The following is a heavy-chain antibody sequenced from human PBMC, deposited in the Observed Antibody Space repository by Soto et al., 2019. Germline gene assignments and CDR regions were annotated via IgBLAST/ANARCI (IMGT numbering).Heavy chain of an antibody. J-gene: IGHJ4*02. CDR2: INHVGIT. V-gene: IGHV4-34*01. CDR1: GGSFRGFY. D-gene: IGHD6-13*01. CDR3: ARGFGSSWYYFDY. Sequence: PSATLSLTCAVSGGSFRGFYWTWIRQSPGKGLEWLGDINHVGITNYNPSLKSRVSIPVDTSKSQFSLKLSSVTAADTAMYYCARGFGSSWYYFDYWGPGTLVTVSS.